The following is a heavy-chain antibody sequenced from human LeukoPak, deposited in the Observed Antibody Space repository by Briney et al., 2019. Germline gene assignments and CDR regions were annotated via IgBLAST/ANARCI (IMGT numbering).Heavy chain of an antibody. J-gene: IGHJ4*02. CDR3: ARNPSNDIVASYFDY. CDR2: ISGGARNI. CDR1: GFNFSSYS. V-gene: IGHV3-21*01. Sequence: PGGSLRLSCGAFGFNFSSYSMNWVRQAPGKGLEWVSFISGGARNIHYAESVKGRFTISRDNAKNSLYLQMNSLRAEDTAVYYCARNPSNDIVASYFDYWGQGTLVTVSS. D-gene: IGHD5-12*01.